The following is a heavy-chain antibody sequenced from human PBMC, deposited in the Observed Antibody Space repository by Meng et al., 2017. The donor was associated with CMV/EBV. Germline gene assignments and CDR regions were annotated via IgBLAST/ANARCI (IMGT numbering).Heavy chain of an antibody. D-gene: IGHD3-22*01. CDR1: GYTFTGYY. J-gene: IGHJ3*02. CDR3: ARASSGYGSAFDI. Sequence: ASVKVSCKASGYTFTGYYMHWVRQAPGQGLEWMGWINPNRGDTNYAQKFQGRVIMTRDTSISTAYMELSRLRSDDTAVYYCARASSGYGSAFDIWGQGTMVTVSS. V-gene: IGHV1-2*02. CDR2: INPNRGDT.